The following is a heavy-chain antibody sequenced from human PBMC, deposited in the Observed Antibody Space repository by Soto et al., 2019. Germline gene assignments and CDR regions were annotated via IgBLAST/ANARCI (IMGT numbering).Heavy chain of an antibody. Sequence: TLSLTCTVSGGSISSNGYYWSWVRQLPGKGLEWIGYIYFTGSTNYNPSLKSRVTISVDTSKNQFSLRLSSVTAADTAVYYCARDFYDSTGYHYYYSGMDVWGQGTTVTVS. V-gene: IGHV4-31*03. CDR2: IYFTGST. CDR3: ARDFYDSTGYHYYYSGMDV. D-gene: IGHD3-22*01. J-gene: IGHJ6*02. CDR1: GGSISSNGYY.